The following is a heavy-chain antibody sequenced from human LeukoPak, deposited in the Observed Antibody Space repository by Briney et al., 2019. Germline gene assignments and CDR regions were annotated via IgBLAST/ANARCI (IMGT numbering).Heavy chain of an antibody. Sequence: GGSLRLSCAASGFTVSSNYMSWVRQAPGKGLEWVSVIYSGGSTHYADSVKGRFTISRDNSKNTLYLQMNSLRAEDTAVYYCARDDLELSYYWGQGTLVTVSS. D-gene: IGHD1-7*01. CDR2: IYSGGST. CDR1: GFTVSSNY. V-gene: IGHV3-66*01. CDR3: ARDDLELSYY. J-gene: IGHJ4*02.